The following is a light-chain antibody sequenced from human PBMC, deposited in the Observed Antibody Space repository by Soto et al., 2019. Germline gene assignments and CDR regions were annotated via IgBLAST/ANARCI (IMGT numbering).Light chain of an antibody. V-gene: IGLV1-51*01. J-gene: IGLJ1*01. CDR1: GSNIGENY. CDR3: ATWDSSLSGFV. Sequence: QSVLTQPPSVYAAPGQKVTISCSGSGSNIGENYVSWYQQLPGTAPKLLIYDTNKRPSGIPDRFSGSKSGTSATLGITGLQTGDEADYYCATWDSSLSGFVFGSGTKVTVL. CDR2: DTN.